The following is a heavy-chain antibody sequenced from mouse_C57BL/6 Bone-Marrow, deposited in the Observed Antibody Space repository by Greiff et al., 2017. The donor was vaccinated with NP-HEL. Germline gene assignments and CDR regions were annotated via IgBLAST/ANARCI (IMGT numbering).Heavy chain of an antibody. CDR1: GFSFTSYG. CDR2: IWSGGST. CDR3: AIPRYSNSFAD. D-gene: IGHD2-5*01. V-gene: IGHV2-2*01. J-gene: IGHJ3*01. Sequence: VQLQQSGPGLVQPSQSLSITCTVSGFSFTSYGVHWVRQSPGKGLEWLGVIWSGGSTDYNAAFISRLTISHDNSKNQVFVKMNSLQAEDTAIYCCAIPRYSNSFADWGQGTLVTVSA.